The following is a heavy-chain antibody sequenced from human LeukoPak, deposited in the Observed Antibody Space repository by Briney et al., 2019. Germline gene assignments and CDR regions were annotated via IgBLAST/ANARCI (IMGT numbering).Heavy chain of an antibody. CDR3: ARGYCSGGSCYTIDF. CDR1: GYTFTSYY. V-gene: IGHV1-46*01. D-gene: IGHD2-15*01. J-gene: IGHJ4*02. CDR2: INPSGGST. Sequence: GASVKVSCKASGYTFTSYYMHWVRQPPGQGLEWMGIINPSGGSTSYAQKFQGRVTVTRDTSTSTVYMELSSLRSEDTAVYYCARGYCSGGSCYTIDFWGQGTLVTVSS.